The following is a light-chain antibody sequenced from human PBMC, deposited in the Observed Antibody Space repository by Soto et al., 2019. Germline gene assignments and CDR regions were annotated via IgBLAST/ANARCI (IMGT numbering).Light chain of an antibody. V-gene: IGKV3-20*01. Sequence: EIVLTQSPGTLSLFPGERATLSCRASQSLITRYLAWYQQKPGQAPRLLIYGASSRATGIPDRFSGSGSATDFTLTISRLEPEYFAVYSCQQYGTSPTFGQGTRLEIK. J-gene: IGKJ5*01. CDR1: QSLITRY. CDR2: GAS. CDR3: QQYGTSPT.